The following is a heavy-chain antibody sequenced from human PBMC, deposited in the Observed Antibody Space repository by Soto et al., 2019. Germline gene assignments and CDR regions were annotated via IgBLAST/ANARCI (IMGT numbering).Heavy chain of an antibody. CDR2: IIPIFGTA. V-gene: IGHV1-69*13. Sequence: WASVKVSCKASGGTFSSYAISWVRQAPGQGLEWMGGIIPIFGTANYAQKFQGRVTITADESTSTAYMELSSLRSEDTAVYYCARGRGIAAPVMGYWGQGTLVTVSS. J-gene: IGHJ4*02. D-gene: IGHD6-13*01. CDR3: ARGRGIAAPVMGY. CDR1: GGTFSSYA.